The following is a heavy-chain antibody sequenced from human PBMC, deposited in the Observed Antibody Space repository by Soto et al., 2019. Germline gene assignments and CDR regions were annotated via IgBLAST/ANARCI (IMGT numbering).Heavy chain of an antibody. V-gene: IGHV2-5*02. CDR3: AHGREQWLVRGAGDWYFDY. CDR1: GFSLSTSGVG. CDR2: IYWDDDK. D-gene: IGHD6-19*01. J-gene: IGHJ4*02. Sequence: QITLKESGPTLVKPTQTLTLTCTFSGFSLSTSGVGVGWIRQPPGKALEWLARIYWDDDKRYSPSLKSRLTITKDTPKNQVVLTMTNMDPGDTATYYCAHGREQWLVRGAGDWYFDYWGQGTLVTVSS.